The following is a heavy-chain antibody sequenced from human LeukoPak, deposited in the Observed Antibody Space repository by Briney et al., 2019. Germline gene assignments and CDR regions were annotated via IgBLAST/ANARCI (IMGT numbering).Heavy chain of an antibody. CDR1: GGTFTNYA. J-gene: IGHJ4*02. CDR2: IFPMLDVT. D-gene: IGHD1-26*01. Sequence: ASVKVSCKTSGGTFTNYALSWVRQAPGQGLEWMGRIFPMLDVTNSAQKFQGRVTITADKCTSTAYMVLSSLKSEDTAVYYCATSSSSGNYPYYFDSWGQGTLVTVSS. V-gene: IGHV1-69*04. CDR3: ATSSSSGNYPYYFDS.